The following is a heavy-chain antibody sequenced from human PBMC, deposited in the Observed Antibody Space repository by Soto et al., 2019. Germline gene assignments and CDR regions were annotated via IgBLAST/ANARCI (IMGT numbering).Heavy chain of an antibody. D-gene: IGHD1-26*01. CDR2: IGTSGTAI. CDR3: ARCGTDTYYYYGMDV. J-gene: IGHJ6*02. Sequence: EVQLVESGGGLVQPGGSLRLSCAASGFTFDGYEMNWVRQAPGKGLEWVSYIGTSGTAIYYADSVKGRFTISRDNARNSLYLQMNSLRVEDTAVYYCARCGTDTYYYYGMDVWGQGTTVTVSS. V-gene: IGHV3-48*03. CDR1: GFTFDGYE.